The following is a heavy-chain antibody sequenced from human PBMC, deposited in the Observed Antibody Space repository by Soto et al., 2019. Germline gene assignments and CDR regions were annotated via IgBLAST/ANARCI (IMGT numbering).Heavy chain of an antibody. CDR1: GFTFSSYA. CDR3: PRVQGSSGSRGHAFDI. J-gene: IGHJ3*02. Sequence: GGSLRLSCAASGFTFSSYAMHWVRQAPGKGLEWVAVISYDGSNKYYADSVKGRFTISRDNSKNTLYLQMNSLRAEDTAVYYCPRVQGSSGSRGHAFDIWGQGTMVTVSS. V-gene: IGHV3-30-3*01. CDR2: ISYDGSNK. D-gene: IGHD3-22*01.